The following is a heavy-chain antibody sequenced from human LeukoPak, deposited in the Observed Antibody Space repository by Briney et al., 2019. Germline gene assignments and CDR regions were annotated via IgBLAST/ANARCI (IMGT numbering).Heavy chain of an antibody. J-gene: IGHJ6*02. V-gene: IGHV1-8*02. CDR2: MNPNSGNT. Sequence: ASVKVSCKASGYTFTSYDINWVRQATGQGLEWMGWMNPNSGNTGYAQKFQGRVTITRNTSISTAYMELSSLRSEDTAVYYCARAAPFQYYYYGMDVWGQGTTVTVSS. CDR1: GYTFTSYD. D-gene: IGHD3-3*02. CDR3: ARAAPFQYYYYGMDV.